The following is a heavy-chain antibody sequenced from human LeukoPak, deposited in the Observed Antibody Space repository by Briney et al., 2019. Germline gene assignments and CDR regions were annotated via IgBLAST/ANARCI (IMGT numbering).Heavy chain of an antibody. V-gene: IGHV4-34*01. CDR3: ARRFTYYYYYMDV. CDR1: GGSFSGYY. J-gene: IGHJ6*03. CDR2: INHSGST. Sequence: SETLSLTCAVYGGSFSGYYWNWIRQPPGKGLEWIGEINHSGSTNYNPSLKSRVTISVDTSKNQFSLKLSSVTAADTAVYYCARRFTYYYYYMDVWGKGTTVTVSS.